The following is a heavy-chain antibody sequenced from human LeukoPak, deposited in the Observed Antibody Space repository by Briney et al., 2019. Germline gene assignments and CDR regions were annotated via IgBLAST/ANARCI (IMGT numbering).Heavy chain of an antibody. CDR1: GYTFTNYY. J-gene: IGHJ4*02. Sequence: ASVKVSCKASGYTFTNYYMHWVRQAPGQGLEWMGLINPSGGSTSYAQKFQGRVTMTRDTSTSTVYMELNSLRSEDTAVYYCARKYYDHSDYWGQGTLVTVSS. CDR2: INPSGGST. V-gene: IGHV1-46*01. D-gene: IGHD3-3*01. CDR3: ARKYYDHSDY.